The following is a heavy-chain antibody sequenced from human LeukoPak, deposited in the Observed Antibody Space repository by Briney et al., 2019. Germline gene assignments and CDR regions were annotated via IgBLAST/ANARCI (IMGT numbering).Heavy chain of an antibody. CDR2: IRYDGSNK. J-gene: IGHJ3*02. CDR1: GFTFSSYG. D-gene: IGHD3-10*01. V-gene: IGHV3-30*02. CDR3: AKDLVSIMVRGIAHDAFDI. Sequence: GGSLRLSCVASGFTFSSYGMHWVRQAPGKGLEWVTFIRYDGSNKYYADSVKGRFTISRDNSKNTLYVQMNSLRAEDTAVYYCAKDLVSIMVRGIAHDAFDIWGQGTMVTVSS.